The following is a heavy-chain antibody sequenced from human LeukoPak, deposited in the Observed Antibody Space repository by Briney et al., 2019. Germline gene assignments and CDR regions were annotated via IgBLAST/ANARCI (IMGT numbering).Heavy chain of an antibody. D-gene: IGHD2-8*01. V-gene: IGHV3-30*04. CDR1: GFTFSNYA. CDR2: ISSDGSNK. CDR3: ARALIGYYFDY. Sequence: PGGSLRLSCAASGFTFSNYAMHWVRQAPGKGLEWVAVISSDGSNKYYADSMKGRFTISRDNSKNTLHLQMNSLRAEDTAVYYCARALIGYYFDYWGQGTLVTVSS. J-gene: IGHJ4*02.